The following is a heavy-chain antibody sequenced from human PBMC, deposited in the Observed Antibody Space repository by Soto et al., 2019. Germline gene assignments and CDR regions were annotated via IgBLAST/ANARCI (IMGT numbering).Heavy chain of an antibody. V-gene: IGHV1-2*02. D-gene: IGHD5-12*01. Sequence: ASVKVSCKASGSTFTGYYMHWVRQAPGQRLEWMGWINPNSGGTNYAQQFQGRVTMTRDTSLSSAYMEWSSLRSGDTAVYYCARANSGDDDEFDSGGQGTPVTVSS. CDR1: GSTFTGYY. J-gene: IGHJ4*02. CDR2: INPNSGGT. CDR3: ARANSGDDDEFDS.